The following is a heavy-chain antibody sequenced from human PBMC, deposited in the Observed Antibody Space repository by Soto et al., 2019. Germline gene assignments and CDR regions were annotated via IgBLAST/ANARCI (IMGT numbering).Heavy chain of an antibody. CDR2: IWYDGSNK. Sequence: RGSLRLSCAASGFTFSSYGMHWVRQAPGKGLEWVAVIWYDGSNKYYADSVKGRFTISRDNSKNTLYLQMNSLRAEDTAVYYCARVAAAGSASYYYYYMDVWGKGTTVTVSS. V-gene: IGHV3-33*01. CDR3: ARVAAAGSASYYYYYMDV. D-gene: IGHD6-13*01. CDR1: GFTFSSYG. J-gene: IGHJ6*03.